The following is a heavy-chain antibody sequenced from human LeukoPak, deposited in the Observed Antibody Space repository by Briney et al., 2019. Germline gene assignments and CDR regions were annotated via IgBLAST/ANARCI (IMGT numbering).Heavy chain of an antibody. J-gene: IGHJ4*02. CDR2: IYTSGST. V-gene: IGHV4-61*02. D-gene: IGHD1-26*01. CDR1: GGSISSGSYY. Sequence: SETLSLTRTVSGGSISSGSYYWSWIRQPAGKGLEWIGRIYTSGSTNYNPSLKSRVTISVDTSKNQFSLKLSSVTAADTAVYYCASGSYGYDDYWGQGTLVTVSS. CDR3: ASGSYGYDDY.